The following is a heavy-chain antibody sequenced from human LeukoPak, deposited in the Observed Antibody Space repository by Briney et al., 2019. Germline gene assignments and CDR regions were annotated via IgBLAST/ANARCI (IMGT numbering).Heavy chain of an antibody. CDR2: ISGSGGRT. CDR1: GFTFSSYA. CDR3: AKEHVVTMVRGALTSFDY. Sequence: PGGSLRLSCAASGFTFSSYAMSWVRQAPGKGLEWVSAISGSGGRTYYADSVKGRFTISRDNSKNMLYLQMTSLRAEDTAVYYCAKEHVVTMVRGALTSFDYWGQGTLVTVSS. V-gene: IGHV3-23*01. J-gene: IGHJ4*02. D-gene: IGHD3-10*01.